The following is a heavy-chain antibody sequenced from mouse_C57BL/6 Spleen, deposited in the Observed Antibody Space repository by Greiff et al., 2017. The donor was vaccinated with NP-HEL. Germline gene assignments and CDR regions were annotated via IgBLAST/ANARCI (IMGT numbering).Heavy chain of an antibody. CDR2: IYPSDSET. CDR3: AREGYDEGYFDV. Sequence: QVQLQQPGAELVRPGSSVKLSCKASGYTFTSYWMDWVKQRPGQGLEWIGNIYPSDSETHYNQKFKDKATLTVDKSSSTAYMQLSSLTSEDSAVYYCAREGYDEGYFDVWGTGTTVTVSS. D-gene: IGHD2-2*01. CDR1: GYTFTSYW. J-gene: IGHJ1*03. V-gene: IGHV1-61*01.